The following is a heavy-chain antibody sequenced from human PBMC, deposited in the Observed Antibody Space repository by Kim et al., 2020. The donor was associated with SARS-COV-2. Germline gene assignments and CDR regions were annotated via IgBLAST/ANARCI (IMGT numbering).Heavy chain of an antibody. CDR1: GGSISRPTDY. Sequence: SETLSLTCTVSGGSISRPTDYWSWIRQPPGKGLEWIGSIHYSGSTYYNSSLRSRVTMSVDTSKNQFFLKLISVTAADTAVYYCASPTRSYHDSRNFYRNWFFDLWGRGTLVTVSS. CDR3: ASPTRSYHDSRNFYRNWFFDL. CDR2: IHYSGST. J-gene: IGHJ2*01. D-gene: IGHD3-22*01. V-gene: IGHV4-39*01.